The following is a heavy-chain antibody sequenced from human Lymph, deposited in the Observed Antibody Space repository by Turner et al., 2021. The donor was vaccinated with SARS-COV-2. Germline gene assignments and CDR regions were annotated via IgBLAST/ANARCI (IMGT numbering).Heavy chain of an antibody. CDR3: ARGSPKGWYVPVFDY. J-gene: IGHJ4*02. Sequence: QLQLQESGPGLVKPSETLSLTCTVPGGSISGSTYYWGWIRQPPGKGLEWIGSIYYTGSTYYNPSLKSRVTISVDTSKNQFSLKLSSVTAADTAVFYCARGSPKGWYVPVFDYWGQGTLVTVSS. D-gene: IGHD6-19*01. CDR1: GGSISGSTYY. CDR2: IYYTGST. V-gene: IGHV4-39*01.